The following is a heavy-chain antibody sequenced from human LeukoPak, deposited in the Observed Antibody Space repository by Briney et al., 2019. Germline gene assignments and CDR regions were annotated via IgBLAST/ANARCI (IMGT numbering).Heavy chain of an antibody. V-gene: IGHV3-7*01. Sequence: GGSLRLSCAASGFTFSSYWMSWVRQAPGKGLEWVANIKQDGSEKYYVDSVKGRFTISRDNAKNSLYLQMNSLRAEDTAVYYCARAPGKRVGATLHWGQGTLVTVSS. CDR1: GFTFSSYW. J-gene: IGHJ4*02. CDR2: IKQDGSEK. D-gene: IGHD1-26*01. CDR3: ARAPGKRVGATLH.